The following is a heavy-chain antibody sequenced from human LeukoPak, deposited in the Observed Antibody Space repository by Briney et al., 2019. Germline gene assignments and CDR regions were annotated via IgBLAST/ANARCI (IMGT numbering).Heavy chain of an antibody. CDR3: ARVPYSSSLYYYYYMDV. CDR2: IYSGGST. V-gene: IGHV3-53*01. D-gene: IGHD6-6*01. CDR1: GFTVSSNY. J-gene: IGHJ6*03. Sequence: GGSLRLSCAASGFTVSSNYMSWVRQAPGKGLEWVSVIYSGGSTYYADSVKGRFTISRDNSKNTLYLQMNSLRAEDTAVYYCARVPYSSSLYYYYYMDVWGKGTTVTVSS.